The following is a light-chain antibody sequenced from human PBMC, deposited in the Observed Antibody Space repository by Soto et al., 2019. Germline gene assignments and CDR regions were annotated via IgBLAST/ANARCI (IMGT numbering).Light chain of an antibody. CDR1: QNINTY. V-gene: IGKV1-39*01. J-gene: IGKJ1*01. Sequence: DIQMTQSPSSLSASVGDRVTITCQTSQNINTYLNWYQQKPGKAPNLLIYGASSLQSGVPLRFSGSGSGTDFTLTISSLEPEDIATYYCQESYSFLWGTCGQGTKVEIK. CDR2: GAS. CDR3: QESYSFLWGT.